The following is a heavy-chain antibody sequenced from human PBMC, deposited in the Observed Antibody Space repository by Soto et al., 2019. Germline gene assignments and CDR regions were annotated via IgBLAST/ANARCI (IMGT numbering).Heavy chain of an antibody. CDR1: GGSISSGGYY. D-gene: IGHD6-6*01. V-gene: IGHV4-31*03. CDR3: ARDSSSSAGYYYYYGMDV. CDR2: IYYSGST. Sequence: PSETLSLTCTVSGGSISSGGYYWSWIRQHPGKGLEWIGYIYYSGSTYYNPSLKSRVTISVDTSKNQFSLKLSSVTAADTAVYYCARDSSSSAGYYYYYGMDVWGQGTTVTVSS. J-gene: IGHJ6*02.